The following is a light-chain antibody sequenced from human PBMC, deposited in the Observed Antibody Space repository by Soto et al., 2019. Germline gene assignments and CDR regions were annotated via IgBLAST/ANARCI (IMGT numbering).Light chain of an antibody. J-gene: IGLJ3*02. CDR3: CSYARGGIWV. V-gene: IGLV2-23*01. CDR1: SKDVGSYDL. Sequence: QSALTQPASVSGSPGQSINISCTGTSKDVGSYDLVAWYQLHPGKAPKLVIYEANKRPSGISGRFSVSKSGNTASLTISGLQAEDESHYYCCSYARGGIWVFGGGTKVTVL. CDR2: EAN.